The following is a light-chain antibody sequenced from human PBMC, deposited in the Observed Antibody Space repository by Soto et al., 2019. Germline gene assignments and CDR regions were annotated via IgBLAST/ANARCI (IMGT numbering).Light chain of an antibody. CDR2: RNT. J-gene: IGLJ2*01. Sequence: SYELTQPSSVSVSPGQTARITCSGDVLARKNARWFRHKPGQAPLLVIYRNTERPSGIPERFSASTSGTTATLTISGAHVEHEADYYCYSAADDTGFFGGGTKLTVL. CDR1: VLARKN. CDR3: YSAADDTGF. V-gene: IGLV3-27*01.